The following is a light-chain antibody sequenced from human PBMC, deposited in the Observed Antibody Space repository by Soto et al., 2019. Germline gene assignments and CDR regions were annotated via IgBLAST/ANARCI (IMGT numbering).Light chain of an antibody. CDR2: GAS. CDR3: KQYRSWPRT. J-gene: IGKJ1*01. Sequence: EIVLTQSPAALSVSPGGRATLSCRASQVVMYDLARYQQKPGQAPRLLVYGASTRATDAPPRFRGSGSGREFSLTISSLQSEDFATYYCKQYRSWPRTFGQRSRVEIK. CDR1: QVVMYD. V-gene: IGKV3-15*01.